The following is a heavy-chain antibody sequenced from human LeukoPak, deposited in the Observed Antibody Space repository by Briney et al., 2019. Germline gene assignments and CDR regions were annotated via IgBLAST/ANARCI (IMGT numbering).Heavy chain of an antibody. J-gene: IGHJ4*02. CDR2: INGDGSRT. D-gene: IGHD3-10*01. Sequence: PGGSLRLSCAASGFTFSDYYMHWVRQAPGKGLLWTSHINGDGSRTGYADSVKGRFTISRDNAKNILYLQMNSLRAEDTAVYYCSRGTYPYSSDNWGQGALVTVSS. CDR1: GFTFSDYY. V-gene: IGHV3-74*01. CDR3: SRGTYPYSSDN.